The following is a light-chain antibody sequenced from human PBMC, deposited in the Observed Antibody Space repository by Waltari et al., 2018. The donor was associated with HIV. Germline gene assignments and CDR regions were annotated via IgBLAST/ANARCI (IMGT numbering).Light chain of an antibody. Sequence: DIQMTQSPSSLSASVGDRVTITCRASQRRSNYLNWYQHKSGQAPNLLIYAASNLQSGVPSRFSGSGSETDFNLTISNLQPEDLATYYCQQSHSTPRFGQGTKVEIK. CDR2: AAS. V-gene: IGKV1-39*01. CDR1: QRRSNY. CDR3: QQSHSTPR. J-gene: IGKJ1*01.